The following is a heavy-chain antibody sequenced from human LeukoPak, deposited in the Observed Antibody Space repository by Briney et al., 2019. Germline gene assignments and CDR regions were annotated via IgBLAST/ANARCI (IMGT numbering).Heavy chain of an antibody. V-gene: IGHV4-4*07. CDR2: IYTSGST. Sequence: SETLSLTCTVSGGSISSYYWSWIRQPAGKGLEWIGRIYTSGSTNYNPSLKSRVTMSVDTSKNQFSLKLSSVTAADTAVYYCAREFVVVPAAIHTSSWFDPWGQGTLVTVSS. CDR3: AREFVVVPAAIHTSSWFDP. J-gene: IGHJ5*02. D-gene: IGHD2-2*01. CDR1: GGSISSYY.